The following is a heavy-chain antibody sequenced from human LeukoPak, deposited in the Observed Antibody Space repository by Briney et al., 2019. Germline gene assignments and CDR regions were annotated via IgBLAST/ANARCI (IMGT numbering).Heavy chain of an antibody. CDR1: GGSISSSSYY. V-gene: IGHV4-39*07. J-gene: IGHJ5*02. CDR2: IYYSGST. CDR3: ARDRVERWFDP. Sequence: SETLPLTCTVSGGSISSSSYYWGWIRQPPGKGLEWIGSIYYSGSTYYNPSLKSRVTISVDTSKNQFSLKLSSVTAADTAVYYCARDRVERWFDPWGQGTLVTVSS.